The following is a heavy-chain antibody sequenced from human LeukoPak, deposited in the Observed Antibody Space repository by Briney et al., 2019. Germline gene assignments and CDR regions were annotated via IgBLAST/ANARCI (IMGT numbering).Heavy chain of an antibody. J-gene: IGHJ4*02. CDR2: IYYSGST. V-gene: IGHV4-59*01. CDR1: AGSISSYY. Sequence: SETLSLTCTVSAGSISSYYWSWIRQPPGKGLEWIGYIYYSGSTNYNPSLKSRVTISVDTSKNQFSLKLSSVTAADTAVYYCARTGVVAAISFDYWGQGTLVTVSS. D-gene: IGHD2-15*01. CDR3: ARTGVVAAISFDY.